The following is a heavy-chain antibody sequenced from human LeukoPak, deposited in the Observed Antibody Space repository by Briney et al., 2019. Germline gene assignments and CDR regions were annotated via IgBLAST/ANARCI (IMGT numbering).Heavy chain of an antibody. J-gene: IGHJ4*02. V-gene: IGHV5-51*01. Sequence: GAPPQISCKGSGSTFTNYWIGWGRQLPGKGLECMGIIYPGDSDTKYSPSFQGQVTISADKSISTAYLQWSSLKASDTAMYYCVRTDTSGWYYFDYWGQGTLVTV. CDR3: VRTDTSGWYYFDY. D-gene: IGHD6-19*01. CDR2: IYPGDSDT. CDR1: GSTFTNYW.